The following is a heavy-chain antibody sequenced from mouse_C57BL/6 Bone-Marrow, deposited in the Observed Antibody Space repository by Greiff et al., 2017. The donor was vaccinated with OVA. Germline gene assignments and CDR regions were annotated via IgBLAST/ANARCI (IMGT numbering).Heavy chain of an antibody. CDR2: IYPGNSDT. CDR3: TRRDYGSSYEYFDV. Sequence: EVQLQQSGTVLARPGASVKMSCKTSGYTFTSYWMHWVKQRPGQGLEWIGAIYPGNSDTSYNQKFKGKAKLTAVTSASTAYMELSSLTNEDSAVYHCTRRDYGSSYEYFDVWGTGTTVTVSS. J-gene: IGHJ1*03. D-gene: IGHD1-1*01. V-gene: IGHV1-5*01. CDR1: GYTFTSYW.